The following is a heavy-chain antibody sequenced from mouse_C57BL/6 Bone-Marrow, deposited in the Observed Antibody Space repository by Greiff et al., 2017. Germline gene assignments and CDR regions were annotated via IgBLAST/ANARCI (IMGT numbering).Heavy chain of an antibody. CDR1: GFTFTSYW. D-gene: IGHD2-2*01. CDR3: ACFYGYFYYFDY. J-gene: IGHJ2*01. Sequence: VQLQQPGAELVKPGASVKLSCKASGFTFTSYWMQWVKQSPGQGLEWIGEIAPSDSYTNYNQKFKGKATLPVDTSSSTAYMQLSGLTSADSAVYYCACFYGYFYYFDYWGQGTTLTVSS. V-gene: IGHV1-50*01. CDR2: IAPSDSYT.